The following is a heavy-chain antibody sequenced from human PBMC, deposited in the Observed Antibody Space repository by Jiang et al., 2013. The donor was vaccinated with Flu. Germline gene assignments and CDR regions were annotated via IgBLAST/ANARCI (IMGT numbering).Heavy chain of an antibody. CDR2: VNAGNGDT. CDR3: ARGDYYYYNGMEV. CDR1: GYTFSDSP. J-gene: IGHJ6*02. Sequence: GYTFSDSPIQLGAPRPPGQRLEWMGWVNAGNGDTKYSQKFQGRLTTTRDSSASTAYMELRSLTSEDTAIYYCARGDYYYYNGMEVWGQGTTVTVSS. V-gene: IGHV1-3*01.